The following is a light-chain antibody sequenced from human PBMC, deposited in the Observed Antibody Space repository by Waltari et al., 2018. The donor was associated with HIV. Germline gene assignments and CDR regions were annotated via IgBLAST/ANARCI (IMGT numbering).Light chain of an antibody. CDR1: RGDLGNYTF. J-gene: IGLJ3*02. CDR3: CAYAGGWV. V-gene: IGLV2-11*01. CDR2: DVT. Sequence: QSALTPPRSVSGSPGQSVTISCTGTRGDLGNYTFFSWYQHHPGTAPKLRIYDVTKRPSGVPDRFSGSKSANTASLTISGLRADDEADYYCCAYAGGWVFGGGTKVTVL.